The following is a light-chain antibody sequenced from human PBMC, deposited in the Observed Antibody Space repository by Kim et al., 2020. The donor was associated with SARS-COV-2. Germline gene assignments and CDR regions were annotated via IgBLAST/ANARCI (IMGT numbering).Light chain of an antibody. V-gene: IGLV2-14*03. Sequence: GQSITISFTGTNSDVGGYDYVSWYQQHPGKAPKLMIYAVTKRPSGVSNRFSASKSGNTASLTISGLQAEDEADYYCISYTGTSTYVFGTGTKVTVL. CDR2: AVT. CDR3: ISYTGTSTYV. CDR1: NSDVGGYDY. J-gene: IGLJ1*01.